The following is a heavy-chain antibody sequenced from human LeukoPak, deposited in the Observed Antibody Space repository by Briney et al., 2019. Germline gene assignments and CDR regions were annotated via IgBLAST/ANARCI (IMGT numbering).Heavy chain of an antibody. D-gene: IGHD2-2*01. CDR1: GFTFTSYS. J-gene: IGHJ4*02. Sequence: PGGSLRLSCAASGFTFTSYSMNWVRQAPGKGLEWVSCISSSGTTMYYADSLKGRFTISRNTAKNSLFLQMNSLTDEDTAVYYCARGLGGYAFGYWGQGALVVVSS. CDR3: ARGLGGYAFGY. CDR2: ISSSGTTM. V-gene: IGHV3-48*02.